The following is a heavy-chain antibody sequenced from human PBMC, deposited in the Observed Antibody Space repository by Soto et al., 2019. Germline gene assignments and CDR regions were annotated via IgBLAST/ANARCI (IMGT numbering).Heavy chain of an antibody. CDR2: ISWNGGII. Sequence: EVQLVESGGGLVQPGRSLRLSCAASGFTYDDHGMHWVRQAPGKGLEWFSGISWNGGIIGYVDSVKGRFTISRDNAKKSLYLQMNSLRVEDTALYYCAKDMSSGWPKYFDYWGQGTLVTVSS. CDR1: GFTYDDHG. CDR3: AKDMSSGWPKYFDY. J-gene: IGHJ4*02. V-gene: IGHV3-9*01. D-gene: IGHD6-19*01.